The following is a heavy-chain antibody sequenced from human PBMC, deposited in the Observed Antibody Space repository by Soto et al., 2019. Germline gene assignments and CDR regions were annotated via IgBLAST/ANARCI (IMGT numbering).Heavy chain of an antibody. D-gene: IGHD6-13*01. CDR2: IIPILGIA. CDR3: ARDLVAAAGTYRAFDY. V-gene: IGHV1-69*04. Sequence: SVKVSCKASGGTFSSYTISWVRQAPGQGLEWMGRIIPILGIANYAQKFQGRVTITADKSTSTAYMELSSLRSEDTAVYYCARDLVAAAGTYRAFDYWGQGTLVTVSS. CDR1: GGTFSSYT. J-gene: IGHJ4*02.